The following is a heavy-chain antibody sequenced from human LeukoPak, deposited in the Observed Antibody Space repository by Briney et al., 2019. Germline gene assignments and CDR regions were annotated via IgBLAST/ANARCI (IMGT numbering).Heavy chain of an antibody. CDR2: IYSADST. D-gene: IGHD4-23*01. J-gene: IGHJ4*02. Sequence: GGSLRLSCAASGFTFSTYTMNWVRQAPGKGLEWVSLIYSADSTYYADSVKGRFTISRDNSKNTLYLQMNSLRAEDTAVYYCVIRSSYLTPQPFDYWGQGTLVTVSS. CDR1: GFTFSTYT. V-gene: IGHV3-53*01. CDR3: VIRSSYLTPQPFDY.